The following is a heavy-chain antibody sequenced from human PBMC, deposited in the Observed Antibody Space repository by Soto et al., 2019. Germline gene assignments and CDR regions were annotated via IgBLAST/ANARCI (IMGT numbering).Heavy chain of an antibody. J-gene: IGHJ6*03. CDR3: TRSAGHFGVPPKGGVYYTYYMDV. Sequence: EVQLVESGGDLVQPGGSLKLSCAASGFSFSGSTIHWVRQASGKGLEWLGRIRGKINNYAAAYGASVKGRITMSRDDSQDTAYLQINSLKTEDTAVYYSTRSAGHFGVPPKGGVYYTYYMDVWGKGTTVTVSS. CDR1: GFSFSGST. CDR2: IRGKINNYAA. D-gene: IGHD3-3*01. V-gene: IGHV3-73*01.